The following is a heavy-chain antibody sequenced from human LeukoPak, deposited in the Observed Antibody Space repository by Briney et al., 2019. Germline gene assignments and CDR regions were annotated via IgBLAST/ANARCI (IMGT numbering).Heavy chain of an antibody. Sequence: ASVKVSCKASGGTFSSYAISWVRQVPGQGLEWMGRIIPILGIANYAQKFQGRVTITADKSTSTAYMELSSLRSEDTAVYYCARDRSEAYCGGDCYSANYYYYGMDVWGQGTTVTVSS. D-gene: IGHD2-21*02. CDR1: GGTFSSYA. V-gene: IGHV1-69*04. CDR3: ARDRSEAYCGGDCYSANYYYYGMDV. CDR2: IIPILGIA. J-gene: IGHJ6*02.